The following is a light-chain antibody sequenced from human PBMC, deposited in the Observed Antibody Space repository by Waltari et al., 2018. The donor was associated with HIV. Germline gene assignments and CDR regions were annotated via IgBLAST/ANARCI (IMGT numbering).Light chain of an antibody. J-gene: IGLJ3*02. CDR1: SSNIGAGYD. CDR3: QSYDSSLSGWV. V-gene: IGLV1-40*01. Sequence: QSVLTQPPSVSGAPGQRVTISCTGSSSNIGAGYDVHWYQQLPGTAPHPLIYGNNHRPSGVPYRFSGSKSATSASLAITGLQAEDEADYYCQSYDSSLSGWVFGGGTKLTVL. CDR2: GNN.